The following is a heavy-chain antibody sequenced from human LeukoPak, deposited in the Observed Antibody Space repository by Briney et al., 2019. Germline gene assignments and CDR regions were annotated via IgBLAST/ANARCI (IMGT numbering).Heavy chain of an antibody. D-gene: IGHD6-13*01. V-gene: IGHV3-23*01. J-gene: IGHJ6*02. Sequence: GRSLRLSCAASGFTFSSYAMSWVRQAPGKGLEWVSAISGSGGSTYYADSVKGRFTISRDNSKSTLCLQMNSLRAEDTAVYYCATEGINGMDVWGQGTTVTVSS. CDR3: ATEGINGMDV. CDR2: ISGSGGST. CDR1: GFTFSSYA.